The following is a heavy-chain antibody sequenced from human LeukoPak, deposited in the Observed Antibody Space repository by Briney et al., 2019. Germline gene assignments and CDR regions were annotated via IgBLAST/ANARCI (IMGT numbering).Heavy chain of an antibody. CDR3: AREPGTSYYYGMDV. V-gene: IGHV3-21*01. CDR2: ISSSSSYI. J-gene: IGHJ6*02. Sequence: PGGSLRLSCAASGFTFSSYSMNWVRQAPGKGLEWASSISSSSSYIYYADSVKGRFTISRDNAKNSLYLQMNSLRAEDTAVYYCAREPGTSYYYGMDVWGQGTTVTVSS. CDR1: GFTFSSYS. D-gene: IGHD6-13*01.